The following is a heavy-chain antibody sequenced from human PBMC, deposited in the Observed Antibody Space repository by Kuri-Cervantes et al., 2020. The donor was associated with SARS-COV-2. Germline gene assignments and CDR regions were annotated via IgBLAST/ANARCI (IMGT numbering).Heavy chain of an antibody. V-gene: IGHV4-34*01. Sequence: QILSVPRAVYGGSFSGDYWSWIRPPPGKGLEWIVEIYHCGSTNYKPSLTSRVTISVDTSNRQFSLKLSSVTAADTAVYYCAVFVVPATSGFDYWGQGTLVTVSS. D-gene: IGHD2-2*01. J-gene: IGHJ4*02. CDR2: IYHCGST. CDR3: AVFVVPATSGFDY. CDR1: GGSFSGDY.